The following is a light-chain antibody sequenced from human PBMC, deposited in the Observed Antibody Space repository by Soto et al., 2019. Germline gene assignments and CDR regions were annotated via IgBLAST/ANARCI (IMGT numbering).Light chain of an antibody. J-gene: IGKJ1*01. V-gene: IGKV1-39*01. CDR2: AAS. CDR3: QQSSGSRDWA. Sequence: DNQMTQSPYTLSASVGDRVTITCRASQSISSWLAWYQQKPGKAPKLLIYAASSLQSGVPSRFSGSGSGTDFTLTIRGLQPEDFATYYCQQSSGSRDWAFGQGTKVDIK. CDR1: QSISSW.